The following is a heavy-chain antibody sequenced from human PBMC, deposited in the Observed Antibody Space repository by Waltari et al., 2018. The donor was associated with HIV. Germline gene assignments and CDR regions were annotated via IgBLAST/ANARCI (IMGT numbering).Heavy chain of an antibody. V-gene: IGHV3-23*01. CDR1: GFTFSSYA. J-gene: IGHJ4*02. D-gene: IGHD4-17*01. Sequence: EVQLLESGGGLVQPGGSLRLSCAASGFTFSSYAMSWVHQAPGKGLEWVSAISGSGGSTYYADSVKCRFTISRDNSKNTLYLQMNSLRAEDTAVYYCARNQDDYGANWGQGTLVTVSS. CDR3: ARNQDDYGAN. CDR2: ISGSGGST.